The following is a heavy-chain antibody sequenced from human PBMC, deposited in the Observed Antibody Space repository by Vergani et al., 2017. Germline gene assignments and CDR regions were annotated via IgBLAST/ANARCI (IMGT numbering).Heavy chain of an antibody. CDR3: ARAPSYSSSWYPNWFDP. Sequence: EVQLVESGGVVVQPGGSLRLSCAASGFTFDDYAMHWVRQAPGKGLEWVSLISWDGGSTYYADSVKGRFTISRDNSKNSLYLQMNSLRAEDTALYYCARAPSYSSSWYPNWFDPWGQGTLVTVSS. V-gene: IGHV3-43D*04. CDR1: GFTFDDYA. D-gene: IGHD6-13*01. CDR2: ISWDGGST. J-gene: IGHJ5*02.